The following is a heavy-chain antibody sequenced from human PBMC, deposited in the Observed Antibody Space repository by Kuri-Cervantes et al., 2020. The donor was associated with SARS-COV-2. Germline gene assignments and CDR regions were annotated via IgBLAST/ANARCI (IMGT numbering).Heavy chain of an antibody. V-gene: IGHV4-39*01. CDR3: ARVLRTASFDF. D-gene: IGHD3-16*01. CDR2: IYYSGST. Sequence: SETLFLTCSVSGGSISSRNFYWGWIRQPPGKGLEWIGNIYYSGSTYYSPSLKSRVTISMDTSKDQFSLKLSSVTAADTAVYYCARVLRTASFDFWGQGTLVTVSS. CDR1: GGSISSRNFY. J-gene: IGHJ4*02.